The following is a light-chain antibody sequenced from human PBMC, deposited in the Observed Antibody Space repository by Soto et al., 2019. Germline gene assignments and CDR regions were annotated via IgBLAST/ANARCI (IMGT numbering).Light chain of an antibody. Sequence: QSVLTQPASVSGSPGQSITISCTGTSNDIGNSNLVSWYQQHPDRAPKLLIYEDTKRPSGISDRFSGSTSGNTASLTISGLRAEDGAIYYCSSSAGIYHYLVFGGGTKLTVL. CDR2: EDT. J-gene: IGLJ3*02. V-gene: IGLV2-23*01. CDR3: SSSAGIYHYLV. CDR1: SNDIGNSNL.